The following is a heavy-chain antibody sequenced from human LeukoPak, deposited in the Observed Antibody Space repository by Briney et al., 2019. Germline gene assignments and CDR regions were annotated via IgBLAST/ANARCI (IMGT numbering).Heavy chain of an antibody. Sequence: ASVKVSCKTSGYTFARYDISWVRQVTGQGLEWMGWMNPESGNTGYAQNFQGRVTITRNISISTVYMELSSLRSEDTAVYYCARGQGATGSEGDNWFDPWGQGTLVIVSS. D-gene: IGHD1-14*01. CDR1: GYTFARYD. V-gene: IGHV1-8*03. J-gene: IGHJ5*02. CDR3: ARGQGATGSEGDNWFDP. CDR2: MNPESGNT.